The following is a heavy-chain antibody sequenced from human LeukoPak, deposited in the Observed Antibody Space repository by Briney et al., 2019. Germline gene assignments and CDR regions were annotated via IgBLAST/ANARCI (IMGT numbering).Heavy chain of an antibody. CDR1: GYTFTSYD. D-gene: IGHD3-22*01. Sequence: ASVKVSCKDSGYTFTSYDINWVRQATGQGLEWMGWMNPNSGNTGYAQKFQGRVTMTRNTSISTAYMELSSLRSEDTAVYYCARGYYDSSGYYWYFDLWGRGTLVTVSS. J-gene: IGHJ2*01. V-gene: IGHV1-8*01. CDR3: ARGYYDSSGYYWYFDL. CDR2: MNPNSGNT.